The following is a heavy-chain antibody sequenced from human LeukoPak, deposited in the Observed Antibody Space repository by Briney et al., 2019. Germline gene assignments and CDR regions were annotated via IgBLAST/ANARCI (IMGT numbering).Heavy chain of an antibody. D-gene: IGHD2-15*01. CDR2: IRNDGSSK. J-gene: IGHJ4*02. Sequence: PGRSLRLSCAASGFSFSSYGMHWVRQSPGKGPEWVAVIRNDGSSKYYVDSVKGRFTISRDNSKNTLYLQMDSLRGDDTAVYYCAKPTRGSGGSFLIDYWGQGTLVTVSS. V-gene: IGHV3-33*06. CDR3: AKPTRGSGGSFLIDY. CDR1: GFSFSSYG.